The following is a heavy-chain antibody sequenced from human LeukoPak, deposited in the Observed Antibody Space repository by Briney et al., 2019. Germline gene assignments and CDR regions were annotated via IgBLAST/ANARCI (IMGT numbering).Heavy chain of an antibody. CDR2: INPDGSII. CDR3: ATAGNYRFDY. D-gene: IGHD1-7*01. Sequence: PGGSLRLSCAASGFTFSNYWVHWVRQAPGKGLVWVSRINPDGSIINYADSVKGRFTISRDNAENTLYLQMNSLRAEDTAVYYCATAGNYRFDYWGQGTLVTVSS. V-gene: IGHV3-74*01. CDR1: GFTFSNYW. J-gene: IGHJ4*02.